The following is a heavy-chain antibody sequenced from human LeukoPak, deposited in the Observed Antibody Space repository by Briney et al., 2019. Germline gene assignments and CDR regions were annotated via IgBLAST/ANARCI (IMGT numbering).Heavy chain of an antibody. D-gene: IGHD2-21*02. CDR3: ARAYCGGVCLWGFDY. Sequence: PGGSLRLSCAASGFTFSSYDMHWVRQATGKGLEWVSAIGTAGDTYYPGSVKGRFTISRENAKNSLYLQMNSLRAGDTAVYYCARAYCGGVCLWGFDYWGQGTLVTVSS. CDR1: GFTFSSYD. J-gene: IGHJ4*02. CDR2: IGTAGDT. V-gene: IGHV3-13*04.